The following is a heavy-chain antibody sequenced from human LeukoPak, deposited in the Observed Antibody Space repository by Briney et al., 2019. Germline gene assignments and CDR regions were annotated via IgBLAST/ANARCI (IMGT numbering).Heavy chain of an antibody. CDR2: LSGSGDLT. CDR3: AKVLGIAAAGPLMGYYYYYYMDV. V-gene: IGHV3-23*01. D-gene: IGHD6-13*01. CDR1: GFTFTTYA. J-gene: IGHJ6*03. Sequence: PGGSLRLSCAASGFTFTTYAMSWVRQAPGKGLGWVSSLSGSGDLTYYADPLRGRFTISRDNSKNTLYLQMNSLRAEDTAVYYCAKVLGIAAAGPLMGYYYYYYMDVWGKGTTVTISS.